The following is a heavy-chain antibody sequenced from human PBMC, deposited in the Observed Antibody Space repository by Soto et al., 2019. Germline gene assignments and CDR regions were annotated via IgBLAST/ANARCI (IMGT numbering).Heavy chain of an antibody. D-gene: IGHD3-16*01. CDR2: IYSGGST. CDR1: GFTVSSNY. V-gene: IGHV3-66*01. J-gene: IGHJ6*03. Sequence: GGSLRLSCAASGFTVSSNYMSWVRQAPGKGLEWVSVIYSGGSTYYADSVKGRFTISRANSKNKRNLQMNSLRAEDTAVYYCARLYDWGYYMDVWGKGTTVTVSS. CDR3: ARLYDWGYYMDV.